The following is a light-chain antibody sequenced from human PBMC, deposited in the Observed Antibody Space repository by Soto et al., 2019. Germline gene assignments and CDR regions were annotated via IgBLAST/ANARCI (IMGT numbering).Light chain of an antibody. CDR2: EVS. J-gene: IGLJ1*01. V-gene: IGLV2-14*01. CDR3: SSYTSIGTYV. CDR1: SSDVGTYPY. Sequence: QSALTQPASVSGSPGQSITFSCTGTSSDVGTYPYVSWYQQHPGKAPKLMIYEVSNRPSGVSSRFSGSKSGNTASLTISGLQTEDEADYYCSSYTSIGTYVFGTGTKLTVL.